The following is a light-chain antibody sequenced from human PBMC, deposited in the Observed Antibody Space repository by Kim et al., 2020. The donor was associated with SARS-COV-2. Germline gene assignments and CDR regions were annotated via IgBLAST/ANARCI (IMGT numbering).Light chain of an antibody. CDR3: QAWDSSVV. CDR1: KLGDKY. V-gene: IGLV3-1*01. Sequence: SYELTQPPSVSVSPGQTASITFSGDKLGDKYACWYQQKPGQSPVLVIYQDSKRPSGIPERFSGSNSGNTATLTISGTQAMEEADYYCQAWDSSVVFGGGTQLTVL. CDR2: QDS. J-gene: IGLJ2*01.